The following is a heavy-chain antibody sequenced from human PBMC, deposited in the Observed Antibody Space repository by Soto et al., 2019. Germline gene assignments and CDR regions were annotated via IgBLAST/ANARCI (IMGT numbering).Heavy chain of an antibody. CDR2: IWYDGGNK. CDR3: ARDKFLLSY. D-gene: IGHD2-15*01. V-gene: IGHV3-33*01. CDR1: GFTFSSYG. Sequence: QVQLVESGGGVVQAGRSLRLSCAASGFTFSSYGMHWVRQAPGKGLEWVAIIWYDGGNKYYADSVKGRFTISRDNSKNTLYLQMYSLRAEDTAVYYCARDKFLLSYWGQGTLVTVSS. J-gene: IGHJ4*02.